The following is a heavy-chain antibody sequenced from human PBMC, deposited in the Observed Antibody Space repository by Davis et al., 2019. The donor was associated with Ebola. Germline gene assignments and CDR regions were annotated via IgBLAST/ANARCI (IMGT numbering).Heavy chain of an antibody. V-gene: IGHV1-2*02. CDR1: GFTFTDYY. J-gene: IGHJ4*02. CDR3: ARDLSGDNILCPDY. Sequence: ASVKVSCKASGFTFTDYYMHWVRQAPGQGLEWMGWIKLNSGGTNYAQRFQDRVTMTRDPSISTAYMELSSLTSDDTAVYYCARDLSGDNILCPDYWGQGTLVTVSS. CDR2: IKLNSGGT. D-gene: IGHD1-26*01.